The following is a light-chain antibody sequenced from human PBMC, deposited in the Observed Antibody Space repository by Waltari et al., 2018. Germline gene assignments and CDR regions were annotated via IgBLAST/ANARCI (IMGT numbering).Light chain of an antibody. CDR2: SAS. Sequence: DIVMTQSPDSLAVSLGERATINCKSSQSVLYRSNKKNYLGWYQQKTVLPPKLFIYSASTRESGVPDRFSGSGSGTDFTLTISSLQAEDVAVYYCQQYYSSPVTFGQGTRLEIK. J-gene: IGKJ5*01. CDR1: QSVLYRSNKKNY. V-gene: IGKV4-1*01. CDR3: QQYYSSPVT.